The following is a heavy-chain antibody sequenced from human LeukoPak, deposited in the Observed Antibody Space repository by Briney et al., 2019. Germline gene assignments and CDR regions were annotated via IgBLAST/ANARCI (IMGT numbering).Heavy chain of an antibody. J-gene: IGHJ4*02. CDR3: AVLTPQWELPYYFDY. D-gene: IGHD1-26*01. Sequence: GSSVKVSCKASGGTFSSYAISWVRQAPGQGLEWMGGFDPEDGETIYAQKFQGRVTMTEDTSTDTAYMELSSLRSEDTAVYYCAVLTPQWELPYYFDYWGQGTLVTVSS. CDR2: FDPEDGET. CDR1: GGTFSSYA. V-gene: IGHV1-24*01.